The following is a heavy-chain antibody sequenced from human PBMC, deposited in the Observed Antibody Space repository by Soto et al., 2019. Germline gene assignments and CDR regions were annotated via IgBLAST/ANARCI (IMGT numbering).Heavy chain of an antibody. Sequence: SVKVSCKASGGTFSSYAISWVRQAPGQGLEWMGGIIPIFGTANYAQKFQGRVTITADESTSTAYMELSSLRSEDTAVYYCARDFFLAGTGRHYFDYWGQGTLVTVSS. D-gene: IGHD3-10*01. J-gene: IGHJ4*02. CDR3: ARDFFLAGTGRHYFDY. CDR2: IIPIFGTA. CDR1: GGTFSSYA. V-gene: IGHV1-69*13.